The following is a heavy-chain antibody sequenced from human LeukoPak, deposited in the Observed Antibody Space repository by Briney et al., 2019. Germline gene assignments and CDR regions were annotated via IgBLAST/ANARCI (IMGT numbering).Heavy chain of an antibody. J-gene: IGHJ6*03. CDR1: GFTFSSYD. Sequence: TGGSLRLSCAASGFTFSSYDMHWVRQAPGKGLEWVAFIRYDGSNKYYADSVKGRFTISRDNSKNTLYLQMNSLRAEDTAVYYCAKWGYCSSTSCYTSSGGENYYYYMDVWGKGTTVTVSS. V-gene: IGHV3-30*02. CDR2: IRYDGSNK. D-gene: IGHD2-2*02. CDR3: AKWGYCSSTSCYTSSGGENYYYYMDV.